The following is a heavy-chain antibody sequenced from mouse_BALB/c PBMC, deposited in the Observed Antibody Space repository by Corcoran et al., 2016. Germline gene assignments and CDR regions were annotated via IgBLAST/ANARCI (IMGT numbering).Heavy chain of an antibody. CDR1: GYTFTSYV. Sequence: EVQLQQSGPELVKPGASVKMSCKASGYTFTSYVMHWVKQKPGQGLEWIGYINPYNDGTKYNEKFKGKATLTSDKSSSTAYMELSSLTSEDSAVYYCARTCPDYYGSSSFAYWGRGTLVTVSA. D-gene: IGHD1-1*01. V-gene: IGHV1S136*01. J-gene: IGHJ3*01. CDR2: INPYNDGT. CDR3: ARTCPDYYGSSSFAY.